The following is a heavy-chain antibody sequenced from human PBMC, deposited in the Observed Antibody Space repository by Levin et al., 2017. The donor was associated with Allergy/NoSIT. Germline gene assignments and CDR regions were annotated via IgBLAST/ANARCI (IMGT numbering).Heavy chain of an antibody. CDR1: GFTFDDYA. CDR2: ISWNSGSI. V-gene: IGHV3-9*01. CDR3: AKDFSSSSGDPYFDY. D-gene: IGHD6-6*01. Sequence: PGGSLRLSCAASGFTFDDYAMHWVRQAPGKGLEWVSGISWNSGSIGYADSVKGRFTISRDNAKNSLYLQMNSLRAEDTALYYCAKDFSSSSGDPYFDYWGQGTLVTVSS. J-gene: IGHJ4*02.